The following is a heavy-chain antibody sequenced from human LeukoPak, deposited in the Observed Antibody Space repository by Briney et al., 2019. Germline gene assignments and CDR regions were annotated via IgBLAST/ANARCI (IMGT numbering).Heavy chain of an antibody. Sequence: SETLSLTCAVYGGSFSGYYWSWIRQPPGKGLEWIGEINHSGSTNYNPSLKSRVTISVDTSKNQFSLRLSSVTAADTAVYYCARGPLIAGIDYWGQGTLVTVSS. J-gene: IGHJ4*02. D-gene: IGHD1-26*01. V-gene: IGHV4-34*01. CDR2: INHSGST. CDR3: ARGPLIAGIDY. CDR1: GGSFSGYY.